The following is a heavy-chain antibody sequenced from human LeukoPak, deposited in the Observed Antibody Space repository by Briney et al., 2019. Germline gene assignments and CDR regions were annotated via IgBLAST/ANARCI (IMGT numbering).Heavy chain of an antibody. CDR2: ISGSGGST. Sequence: GGSLRLSCAASGFTFSSYAMSWVRQAPGKGLEWVSAISGSGGSTYYADSVKGRFTISRDNSKNTLYLQMNSLRAEDTAVYYCAKVLIIVVVPAATRAFDYWGQGTLVTVFS. CDR1: GFTFSSYA. V-gene: IGHV3-23*01. D-gene: IGHD2-2*01. J-gene: IGHJ4*02. CDR3: AKVLIIVVVPAATRAFDY.